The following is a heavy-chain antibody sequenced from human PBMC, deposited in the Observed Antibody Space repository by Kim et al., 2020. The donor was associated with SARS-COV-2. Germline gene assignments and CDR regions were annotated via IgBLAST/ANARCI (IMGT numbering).Heavy chain of an antibody. CDR3: ATTPYYDILTSGYFDY. V-gene: IGHV1-24*01. J-gene: IGHJ4*02. Sequence: QKFRGRVTMTEDTSTDTAYMELSSLRSEDTAVYYCATTPYYDILTSGYFDYWGQGTLVTVSS. D-gene: IGHD3-9*01.